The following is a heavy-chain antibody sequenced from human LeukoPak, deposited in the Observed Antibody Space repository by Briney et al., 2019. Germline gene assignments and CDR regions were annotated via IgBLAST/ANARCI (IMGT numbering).Heavy chain of an antibody. CDR3: ATVGYSSGWYGGY. Sequence: ASVKVSCKASGYTFTSYYMHWVRQAPGQGLEWMGIINPSGGSTSYAQKFQGRVTMTEDTSTDTAYMELSSLRSEDTAVYYCATVGYSSGWYGGYWGQGTLVTVSS. J-gene: IGHJ4*02. CDR2: INPSGGST. V-gene: IGHV1-46*01. CDR1: GYTFTSYY. D-gene: IGHD6-19*01.